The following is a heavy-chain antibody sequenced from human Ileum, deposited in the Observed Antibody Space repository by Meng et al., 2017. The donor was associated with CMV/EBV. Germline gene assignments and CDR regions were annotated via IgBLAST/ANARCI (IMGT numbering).Heavy chain of an antibody. V-gene: IGHV4-31*02. CDR3: ARKRRDYYGSGSPHVDY. CDR1: SSSSGGYY. J-gene: IGHJ4*02. D-gene: IGHD3-10*01. CDR2: IYYSGST. Sequence: SSSSGGYYWSWIRQHPGKGLEWIGYIYYSGSTYYNPSLKSRVTISVDTSKNQFSLKLSSVTAADTAVYYCARKRRDYYGSGSPHVDYWGQGTLVTVSS.